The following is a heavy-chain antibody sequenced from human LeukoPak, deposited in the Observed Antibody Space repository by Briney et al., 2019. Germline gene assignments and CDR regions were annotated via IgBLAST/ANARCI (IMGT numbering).Heavy chain of an antibody. CDR2: ISSSSSYI. CDR1: GFTFSSYS. J-gene: IGHJ4*02. D-gene: IGHD3-22*01. V-gene: IGHV3-21*01. Sequence: GGPLRLSCAASGFTFSSYSMNWVRQAPGKGLEWVSSISSSSSYIYYADSVKGRFTISRDNAKNSLYLQMNSLRAEDTAVYYCARDFLPGYYYDSSGYYSSGYYFDYWGQGTLVTVSS. CDR3: ARDFLPGYYYDSSGYYSSGYYFDY.